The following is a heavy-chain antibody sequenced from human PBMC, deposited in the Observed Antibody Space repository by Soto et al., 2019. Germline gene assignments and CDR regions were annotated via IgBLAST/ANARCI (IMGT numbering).Heavy chain of an antibody. J-gene: IGHJ6*02. CDR3: TTDDITIFGVVPPDYYYYGMDV. CDR2: IKSKTDGGTT. D-gene: IGHD3-3*01. CDR1: GFTFDSYA. Sequence: PGGSLRLSCAASGFTFDSYAMNWVRQAPGKGLEWVGRIKSKTDGGTTDYAAPVKGRFTISRDDSKNTLYLQMNSLKTEDTAVYYCTTDDITIFGVVPPDYYYYGMDVWGQGTTVTVSS. V-gene: IGHV3-15*07.